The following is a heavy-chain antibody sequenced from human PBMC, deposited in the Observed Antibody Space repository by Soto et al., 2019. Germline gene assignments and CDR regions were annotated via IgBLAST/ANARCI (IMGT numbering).Heavy chain of an antibody. D-gene: IGHD2-15*01. CDR2: NKSKTDGGTT. J-gene: IGHJ6*02. V-gene: IGHV3-15*01. CDR3: TTEGDIVVSSDYYYGMDV. CDR1: GFTFSDAW. Sequence: VGSLSLSCAASGFTFSDAWMSWVLHARGNGLWLGGRNKSKTDGGTTDYAAPVKGRFTISRDDSKNTLYLQMNSLKTEDTAVYYCTTEGDIVVSSDYYYGMDVWGQGTTVTVS.